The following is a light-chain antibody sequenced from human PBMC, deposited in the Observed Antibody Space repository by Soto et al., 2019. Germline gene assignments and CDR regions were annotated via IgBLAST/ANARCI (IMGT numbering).Light chain of an antibody. CDR1: SSDVGSYNL. CDR3: CSYAGSSTYVL. Sequence: QSALTQPASVSGSPGQSITISCTGTSSDVGSYNLVSWYQQHPGKAPKLMIYEGSKRPSGVSNRFSGSKSSNTASLTISGLQAEDEADYYCCSYAGSSTYVLFGGGTQLTVL. CDR2: EGS. V-gene: IGLV2-23*01. J-gene: IGLJ2*01.